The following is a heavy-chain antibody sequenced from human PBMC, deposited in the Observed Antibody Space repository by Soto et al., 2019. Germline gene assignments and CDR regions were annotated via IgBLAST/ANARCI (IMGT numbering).Heavy chain of an antibody. D-gene: IGHD6-13*01. Sequence: EVQLLESGGGLVQPGGSLRLSCAASGFTFSSYAMSWVRQAPGKGLEWVSAISGSGGSTYYADSVKGRFTIYRDNSKNTLYLQMNSLRAEDTAVYYCAKDGTFSSWYLSAWGQGTLVTVSS. J-gene: IGHJ5*02. CDR3: AKDGTFSSWYLSA. V-gene: IGHV3-23*01. CDR1: GFTFSSYA. CDR2: ISGSGGST.